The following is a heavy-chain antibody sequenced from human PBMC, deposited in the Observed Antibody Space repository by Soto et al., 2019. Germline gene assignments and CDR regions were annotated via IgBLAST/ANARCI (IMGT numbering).Heavy chain of an antibody. CDR1: GGSISSYY. J-gene: IGHJ6*02. Sequence: SETLSLTCTVSGGSISSYYWSWIRQPPGKGLEWIGYIYYSGSTNYNPFLKSRVTISVDTSKNQFSLKLSSVTAADTAVYYCARDRGCSGGSCYRPYYYGMDVWGQGTTVTVSS. V-gene: IGHV4-59*01. CDR2: IYYSGST. D-gene: IGHD2-15*01. CDR3: ARDRGCSGGSCYRPYYYGMDV.